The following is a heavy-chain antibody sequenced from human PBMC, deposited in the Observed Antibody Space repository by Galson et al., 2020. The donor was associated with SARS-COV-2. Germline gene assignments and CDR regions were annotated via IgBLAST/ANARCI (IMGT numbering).Heavy chain of an antibody. CDR1: GGSISSSSYY. D-gene: IGHD3-9*01. J-gene: IGHJ4*02. V-gene: IGHV4-39*01. CDR3: ARQILTGYYSFYYFDY. CDR2: IYYSESN. Sequence: SETLSLTCTVSGGSISSSSYYWGLIRQPPGEELEWIGSIYYSESNYYNPSLTSRVTMSVDTSKNQFSLKLSSVTAADTAVYYCARQILTGYYSFYYFDYWGQGTLVTVSS.